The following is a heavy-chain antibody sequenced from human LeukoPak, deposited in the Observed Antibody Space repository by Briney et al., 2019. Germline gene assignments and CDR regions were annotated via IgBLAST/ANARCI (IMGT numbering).Heavy chain of an antibody. Sequence: PSETLSLTCAVYGGSLSGYYWSWIRQPPGKGLEWIGEINHSGSTNYNPSLKSRVTISVDTSKNQFSLKLSSVTAADTAVYYCARTNILQWLANNWFDPWGQGTLVTVSS. J-gene: IGHJ5*02. CDR1: GGSLSGYY. CDR3: ARTNILQWLANNWFDP. V-gene: IGHV4-34*01. CDR2: INHSGST. D-gene: IGHD6-19*01.